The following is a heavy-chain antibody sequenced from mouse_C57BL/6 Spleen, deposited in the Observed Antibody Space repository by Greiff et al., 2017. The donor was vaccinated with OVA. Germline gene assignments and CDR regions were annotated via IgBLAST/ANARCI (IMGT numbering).Heavy chain of an antibody. Sequence: QVQLQQSGAELARPGASVKMSCKASGYTFTSYTMHWVKPRPGQGLEWIGYINPSSGYTKYNQKYKDKATLTADKSSSTAYMQLSSLTSEDSAVYYCARDYDVDYAMDYWGQGTSVTVSS. V-gene: IGHV1-4*01. J-gene: IGHJ4*01. D-gene: IGHD2-4*01. CDR3: ARDYDVDYAMDY. CDR1: GYTFTSYT. CDR2: INPSSGYT.